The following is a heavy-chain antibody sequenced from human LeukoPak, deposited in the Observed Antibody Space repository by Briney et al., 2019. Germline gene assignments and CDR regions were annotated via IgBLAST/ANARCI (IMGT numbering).Heavy chain of an antibody. CDR1: GGSISSLY. J-gene: IGHJ5*02. Sequence: SETLSLTCTVSGGSISSLYWSWIRQPPGKGLEWIGYIYYSGSTNYNPSLKSRVTISVDTSKNQFSLKLSSVTAADTAVYYCARKPKYCSSTSCSSGWFDPWGQGTLVTVSS. CDR3: ARKPKYCSSTSCSSGWFDP. V-gene: IGHV4-59*11. CDR2: IYYSGST. D-gene: IGHD2-2*01.